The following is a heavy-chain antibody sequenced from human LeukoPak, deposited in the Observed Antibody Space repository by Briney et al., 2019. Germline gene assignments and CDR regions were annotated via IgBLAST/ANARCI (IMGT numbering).Heavy chain of an antibody. J-gene: IGHJ6*03. CDR2: IIPIFGTA. Sequence: SVKVSCKASGGTFSSYAISWVRQAPGQGREWMGGIIPIFGTANYAQKFQGRVTITTDESTSTAYMELSSLRSEDTAVYYCAREDYYCSGGSCYLSALYYYMDVWGKGTTVTVSS. D-gene: IGHD2-15*01. V-gene: IGHV1-69*05. CDR3: AREDYYCSGGSCYLSALYYYMDV. CDR1: GGTFSSYA.